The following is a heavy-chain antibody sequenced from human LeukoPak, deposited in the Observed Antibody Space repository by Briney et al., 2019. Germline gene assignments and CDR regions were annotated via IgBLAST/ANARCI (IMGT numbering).Heavy chain of an antibody. J-gene: IGHJ5*02. D-gene: IGHD6-13*01. CDR1: GGSISSGSYY. CDR2: INHSGST. CDR3: ARGQEIAAAGTGVGWFDP. V-gene: IGHV4-39*07. Sequence: SETLSLTCTVSGGSISSGSYYWSWIRQPPGKGLEWIGEINHSGSTNYNPSLKSRVTISVDTSKNQFSLKLSSVTAADTAVYYCARGQEIAAAGTGVGWFDPWGQGTLVTDSS.